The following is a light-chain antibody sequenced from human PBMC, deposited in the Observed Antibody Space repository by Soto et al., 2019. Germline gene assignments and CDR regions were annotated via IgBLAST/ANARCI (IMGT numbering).Light chain of an antibody. CDR1: SSDVGGYNY. Sequence: QSVLTQPASVSGSPGQSITISCTGTSSDVGGYNYVSWYQQHPGKAPKVMIYDVSKRPSGISNRFSGSKSGNTASLTISGLQVEDEADYYCSSYTSGSTRWVFGGGTQLTVL. CDR2: DVS. J-gene: IGLJ2*01. V-gene: IGLV2-14*03. CDR3: SSYTSGSTRWV.